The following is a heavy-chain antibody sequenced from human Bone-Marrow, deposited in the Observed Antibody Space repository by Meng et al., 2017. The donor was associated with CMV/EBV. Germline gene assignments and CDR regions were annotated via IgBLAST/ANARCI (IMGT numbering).Heavy chain of an antibody. CDR2: IIPIFGTA. V-gene: IGHV1-69*05. CDR1: GGTFSSYA. D-gene: IGHD5-18*01. Sequence: SVKVSCKASGGTFSSYAISWVRQAPGQGLEWMGGIIPIFGTANYAQKFQGRVTITTDESTSTAYMELSSLRSEDTAVYYCARPVEVTDYYYGMDVWGQGTTVTVSS. J-gene: IGHJ6*02. CDR3: ARPVEVTDYYYGMDV.